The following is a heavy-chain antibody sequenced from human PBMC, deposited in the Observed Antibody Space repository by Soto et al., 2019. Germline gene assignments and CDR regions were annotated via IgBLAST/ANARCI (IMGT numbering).Heavy chain of an antibody. CDR1: GFLFRSYS. V-gene: IGHV3-30*04. J-gene: IGHJ4*02. Sequence: GGSLRLSCAASGFLFRSYSMHWVRQAPGKGLEWLAVISSDGKNNYYADSVKGRFTISRDNPKNTLYLQMTSLRAEDTSLYYCASYYDTSGYYIDYWGQGA. CDR3: ASYYDTSGYYIDY. D-gene: IGHD3-22*01. CDR2: ISSDGKNN.